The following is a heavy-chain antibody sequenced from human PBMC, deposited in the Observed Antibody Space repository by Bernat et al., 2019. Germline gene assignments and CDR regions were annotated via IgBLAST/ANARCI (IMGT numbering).Heavy chain of an antibody. Sequence: VQLVESGGGLVQPGGSLRLSCSASGFTFSSYAMHWVRQAPGKGLEYVSAISSNGGSTYYADSVKGRFTISRDNSKNTLYLEMNNLRAEDTAVYYCAKAQTIGSARWSDYWGQGTLVTVSS. CDR2: ISSNGGST. CDR3: AKAQTIGSARWSDY. D-gene: IGHD2-2*01. V-gene: IGHV3-64*04. CDR1: GFTFSSYA. J-gene: IGHJ4*02.